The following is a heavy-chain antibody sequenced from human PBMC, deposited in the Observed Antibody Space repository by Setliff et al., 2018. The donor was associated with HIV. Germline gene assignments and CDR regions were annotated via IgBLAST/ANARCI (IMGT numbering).Heavy chain of an antibody. CDR2: ISPSDSDT. V-gene: IGHV5-51*01. CDR3: ARADCGGDCYLPYYFDH. CDR1: GYSFTKYW. D-gene: IGHD2-21*02. Sequence: PGESLKISCKGSGYSFTKYWIAWVRQTPGKGLEWMGIISPSDSDTRHSPFFQGQVTMSADKSVSTAYLQWSSLRAADTAVYYCARADCGGDCYLPYYFDHWGQGTLVTVSS. J-gene: IGHJ4*02.